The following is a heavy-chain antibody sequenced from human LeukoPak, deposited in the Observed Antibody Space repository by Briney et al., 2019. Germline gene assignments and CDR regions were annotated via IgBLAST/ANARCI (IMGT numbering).Heavy chain of an antibody. CDR1: GFTFSSYA. D-gene: IGHD3-10*01. Sequence: GGSLRLSCAASGFTFSSYAMSWVRQAPGKGLEWVSAISGSGGSTYYADSVKGRFTISRDKSKNTLYLQMNSLRAEDTAVYYCAKRNYFDSGPFDYWGQGTLVTVSS. CDR2: ISGSGGST. CDR3: AKRNYFDSGPFDY. J-gene: IGHJ4*02. V-gene: IGHV3-23*01.